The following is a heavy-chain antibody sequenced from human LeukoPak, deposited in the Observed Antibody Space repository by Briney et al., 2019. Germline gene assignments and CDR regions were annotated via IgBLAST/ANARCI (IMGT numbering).Heavy chain of an antibody. CDR3: ARNVMAMEKVSTFDY. CDR1: GYTFTSYV. Sequence: ASVKVSCKASGYTFTSYVISWVRQAPGQGLEWMGWISAYNGNTNYAQKLQGRVTMTTDTSTSTAYMELRSLRSDDKAVYYCARNVMAMEKVSTFDYWGQGTLVTVSS. D-gene: IGHD5-18*01. J-gene: IGHJ4*02. V-gene: IGHV1-18*01. CDR2: ISAYNGNT.